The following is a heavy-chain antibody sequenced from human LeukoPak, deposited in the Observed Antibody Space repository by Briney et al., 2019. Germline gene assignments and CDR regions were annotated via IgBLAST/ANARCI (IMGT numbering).Heavy chain of an antibody. Sequence: AGGSLRLSCAASGFTFSSYAMSWVRQAPGKGLKWVSAISGSGGSTYYADSVKGRFTISRDNSKNTLYLQMNSLRAEDTAVYYCAKDRSYWGPLDAFDIWGQGTMVTVSS. CDR3: AKDRSYWGPLDAFDI. CDR1: GFTFSSYA. D-gene: IGHD1-26*01. J-gene: IGHJ3*02. V-gene: IGHV3-23*01. CDR2: ISGSGGST.